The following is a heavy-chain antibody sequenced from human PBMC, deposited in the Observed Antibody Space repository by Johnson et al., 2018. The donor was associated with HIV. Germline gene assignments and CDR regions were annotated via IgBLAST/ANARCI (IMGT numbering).Heavy chain of an antibody. D-gene: IGHD5-24*01. CDR1: GFTFSDYW. Sequence: VQLVESGGGLVQPGGSLRLSCVASGFTFSDYWMSWVRQAPGKGLEWVANIKQDGSEKYYVDSVKGRFTISRDTAQNSLYLQMNSLRAEDTAVYYCARVRWLQLGAFDIWGQGTMVTVSS. CDR2: IKQDGSEK. V-gene: IGHV3-7*02. J-gene: IGHJ3*02. CDR3: ARVRWLQLGAFDI.